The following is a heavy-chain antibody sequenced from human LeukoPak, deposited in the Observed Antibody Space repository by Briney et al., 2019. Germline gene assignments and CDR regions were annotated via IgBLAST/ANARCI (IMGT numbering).Heavy chain of an antibody. Sequence: GESLKISCAASGFTFSGSAMHWVRQASGKGLEWVGRIRSKANSYATAYAASVKGRFTISRDDSKNTAYLQMNSLKTEDTAVYYCAKAWRYYDSSGYYDYWGQGTLVTVSS. CDR1: GFTFSGSA. V-gene: IGHV3-73*01. D-gene: IGHD3-22*01. CDR3: AKAWRYYDSSGYYDY. CDR2: IRSKANSYAT. J-gene: IGHJ4*02.